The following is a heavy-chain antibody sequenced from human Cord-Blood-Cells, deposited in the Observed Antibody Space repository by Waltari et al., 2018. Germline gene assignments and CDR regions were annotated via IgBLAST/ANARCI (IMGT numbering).Heavy chain of an antibody. J-gene: IGHJ4*02. CDR1: GGSFSGYY. Sequence: QVQLQQWGAGLLKPSETLSLTCAVYGGSFSGYYWRWIRQPPGKGLEWIGEINHSGSTNYNPSLKCRGTISVDTSKSQCSLKLSSVTSADTAVYYCARGPRITIFGVVTPRGFDYWGQGTLVTVSS. CDR2: INHSGST. CDR3: ARGPRITIFGVVTPRGFDY. V-gene: IGHV4-34*01. D-gene: IGHD3-3*01.